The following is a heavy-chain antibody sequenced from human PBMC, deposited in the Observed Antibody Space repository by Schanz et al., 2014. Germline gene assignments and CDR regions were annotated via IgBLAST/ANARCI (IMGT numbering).Heavy chain of an antibody. CDR3: ARVGGTYYDFWSGVPPTVMHDGFDI. Sequence: QVQLVESGGGVVQPGRSLRLSCAASGFTFSTYAMHWVRQAPGKGLEWVAYISNDGSSKYYADSVKGRFTISRDNSKKTLYLQMNSLRAEDTAVFYCARVGGTYYDFWSGVPPTVMHDGFDIWGQGTMVTVS. V-gene: IGHV3-30*07. J-gene: IGHJ3*02. CDR2: ISNDGSSK. CDR1: GFTFSTYA. D-gene: IGHD3-3*01.